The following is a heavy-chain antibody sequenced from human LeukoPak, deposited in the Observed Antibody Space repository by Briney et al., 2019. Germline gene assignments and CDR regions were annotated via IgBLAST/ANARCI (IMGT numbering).Heavy chain of an antibody. V-gene: IGHV1-69*13. CDR3: ARGGVVTAIVEYFQH. J-gene: IGHJ1*01. CDR2: IIPIFGTA. CDR1: GGTFSSYA. D-gene: IGHD2-21*02. Sequence: ASVKVSCKASGGTFSSYAISWVRQAPGQGLEWMGGIIPIFGTANYAQKFQGRVTITADESTSTAYMELSSLRSEDTAVYYCARGGVVTAIVEYFQHWGQGTLVTVSS.